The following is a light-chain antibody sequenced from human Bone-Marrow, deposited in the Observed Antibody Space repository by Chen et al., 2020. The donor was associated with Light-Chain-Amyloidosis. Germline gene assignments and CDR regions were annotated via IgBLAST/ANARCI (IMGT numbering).Light chain of an antibody. Sequence: QPVLTQPPSVSGAPGQTVSVSCTGLGGGAEAQGIQQLPGASPKLLLYINNNRPSGVPDRFSGFNSGASASLILSGLRAEDEADYYCQSYDTGLGVWVFGGGTKVTVL. CDR3: QSYDTGLGVWV. V-gene: IGLV1-40*01. J-gene: IGLJ3*02. CDR1: LGGGAE. CDR2: INN.